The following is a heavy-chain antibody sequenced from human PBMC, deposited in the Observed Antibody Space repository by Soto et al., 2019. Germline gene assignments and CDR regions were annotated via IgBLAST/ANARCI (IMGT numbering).Heavy chain of an antibody. J-gene: IGHJ3*02. V-gene: IGHV1-18*01. D-gene: IGHD2-15*01. CDR2: ISAYNGNT. Sequence: ASVKVSCKASGYTFTSYGISWVRQAPGQGLEWMGWISAYNGNTNYAQKLQGRVTMTADTSTSTAYMELRSLRSDDTAVYYCARDLPYCSGGSCYQAPPRSISFDIRGQGTMVTVS. CDR3: ARDLPYCSGGSCYQAPPRSISFDI. CDR1: GYTFTSYG.